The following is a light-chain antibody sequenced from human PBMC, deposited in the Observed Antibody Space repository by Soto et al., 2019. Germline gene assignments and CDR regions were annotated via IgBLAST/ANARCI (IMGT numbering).Light chain of an antibody. V-gene: IGLV1-51*01. CDR1: SSNIGNNY. CDR2: DNN. Sequence: AAPGQKVTISCSGSSSNIGNNYVSWYQQLPGTAPKLLIYDNNQRPSGIPDRFSGSKSGTSATLGITGLQTGDEADYYCGTWDSSLGAYVFGTGTKVTVL. J-gene: IGLJ1*01. CDR3: GTWDSSLGAYV.